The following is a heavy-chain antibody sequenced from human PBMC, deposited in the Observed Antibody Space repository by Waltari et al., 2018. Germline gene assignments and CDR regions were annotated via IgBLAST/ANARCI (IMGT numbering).Heavy chain of an antibody. Sequence: DVHLVESGGGLVQPGGSLRLSCAASGFTFSSNWMSWVRQAPGKGLQYVASIKQDASEKYYLDSVKGRFTISRDNAENSLSLQMNSLRAEDTAIYYCARYDLRTPWDGMDVWGQGTTVTVSS. V-gene: IGHV3-7*03. D-gene: IGHD3-3*01. J-gene: IGHJ6*02. CDR1: GFTFSSNW. CDR3: ARYDLRTPWDGMDV. CDR2: IKQDASEK.